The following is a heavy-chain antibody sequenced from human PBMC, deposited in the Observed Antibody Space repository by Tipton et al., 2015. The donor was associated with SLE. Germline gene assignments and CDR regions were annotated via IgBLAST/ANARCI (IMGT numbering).Heavy chain of an antibody. Sequence: GSLRLSCAASGFTFSNYEMNWVRQAPGKGLEWVSYISGSGNIIYYADSVKGRFTISRDSAKNSMYLQMNSLRAEDTAVYYCARGPLSYGSGSPFDYWGQGTLVTVSS. D-gene: IGHD3-10*01. J-gene: IGHJ4*02. CDR3: ARGPLSYGSGSPFDY. V-gene: IGHV3-48*03. CDR2: ISGSGNII. CDR1: GFTFSNYE.